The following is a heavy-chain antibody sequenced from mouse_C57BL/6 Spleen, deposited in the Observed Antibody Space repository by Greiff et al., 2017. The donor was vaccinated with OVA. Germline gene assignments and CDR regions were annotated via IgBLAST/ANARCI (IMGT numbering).Heavy chain of an antibody. CDR2: IDPSDSYT. V-gene: IGHV1-69*01. Sequence: QVQLKQPGAELVMPGASVKLSCKASGYTFTSYWMHWVKQRPGQGLEWIGEIDPSDSYTNSNQKFKGKSTLTVDTSSSTAYMQLSSLTSEDSAVYCCARTYMRLRSWFAYWGKGTLVTVSA. CDR1: GYTFTSYW. J-gene: IGHJ3*01. D-gene: IGHD2-4*01. CDR3: ARTYMRLRSWFAY.